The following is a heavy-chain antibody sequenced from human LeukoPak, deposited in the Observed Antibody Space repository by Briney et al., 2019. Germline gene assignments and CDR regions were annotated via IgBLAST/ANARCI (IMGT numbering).Heavy chain of an antibody. CDR1: GDSVSSNSAA. J-gene: IGHJ4*02. CDR3: ARGTMIVVVKEDY. D-gene: IGHD3-22*01. CDR2: TYYRSKRNN. V-gene: IGHV6-1*01. Sequence: SQTLSLTCAISGDSVSSNSAAWNWIRQSPSRGLEWLGRTYYRSKRNNDYAVSVKSRITINPDTSKNQFSLQLNSVTPEDTAVYYCARGTMIVVVKEDYWGQGTLVTVSS.